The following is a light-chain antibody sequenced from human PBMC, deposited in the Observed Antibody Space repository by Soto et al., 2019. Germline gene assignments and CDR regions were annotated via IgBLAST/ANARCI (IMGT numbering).Light chain of an antibody. CDR1: SSDVGGYNY. Sequence: ALTQPPSASGSPGQSVAISCTGTSSDVGGYNYVSWYQQHPGKAPKLMIYEVNKRPSGVPDRFSGSKSGNTASLTVSGLQAEDEADYYCSSYAGSSNVFGTGTRSPS. V-gene: IGLV2-8*01. J-gene: IGLJ1*01. CDR2: EVN. CDR3: SSYAGSSNV.